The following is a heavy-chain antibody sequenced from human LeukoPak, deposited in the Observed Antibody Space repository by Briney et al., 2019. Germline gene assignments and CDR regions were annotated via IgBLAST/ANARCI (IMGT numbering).Heavy chain of an antibody. D-gene: IGHD2-2*01. V-gene: IGHV1-69*13. CDR1: GGTFSSYA. J-gene: IGHJ6*02. CDR3: ARTYCSSTSCLTRYYYYYGMDV. Sequence: SEKVSCKASGGTFSSYAISWVRQAPGQGLEWMGGIIPIFGTANYAQKFQGRVTITADESTSTAYMELGSLRSEDTAVYYCARTYCSSTSCLTRYYYYYGMDVWGQGTTVTVSS. CDR2: IIPIFGTA.